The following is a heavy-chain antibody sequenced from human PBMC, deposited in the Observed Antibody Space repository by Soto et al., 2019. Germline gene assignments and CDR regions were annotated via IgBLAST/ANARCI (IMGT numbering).Heavy chain of an antibody. CDR2: IMPVFPTP. CDR1: GGTFSTSA. J-gene: IGHJ6*02. V-gene: IGHV1-69*12. D-gene: IGHD1-1*01. CDR3: ARDKDRLQLGVNYYYILDV. Sequence: QVQLVQSGAEVKKPGYSVKVSCKASGGTFSTSAISWVRQAPGQGLEWVGGIMPVFPTPDYAQNFQGRVTITADESTTTAYLELTSLRADDTAVYYCARDKDRLQLGVNYYYILDVWGQGTAITVSS.